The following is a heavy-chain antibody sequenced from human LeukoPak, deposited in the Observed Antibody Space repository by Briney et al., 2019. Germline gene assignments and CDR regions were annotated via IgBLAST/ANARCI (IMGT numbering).Heavy chain of an antibody. D-gene: IGHD3-22*01. Sequence: GGSLRLSCAASGFTFSSYAMSWVRQAPGKGLEWVSAISGSGGSTYYADSVKGRFTISRDNSKNTLYLQMNSLRAEDTAVYYCAKGFGDSSGYYPYYFDYWGQGTLVTVSS. CDR1: GFTFSSYA. V-gene: IGHV3-23*01. J-gene: IGHJ4*02. CDR2: ISGSGGST. CDR3: AKGFGDSSGYYPYYFDY.